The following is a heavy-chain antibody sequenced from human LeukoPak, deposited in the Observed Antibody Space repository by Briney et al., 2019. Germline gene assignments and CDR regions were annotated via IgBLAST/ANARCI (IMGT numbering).Heavy chain of an antibody. D-gene: IGHD2-2*01. Sequence: GGSLRLSCAASGFTFSSHAMSWVRQAPGKGLEWVSAISGSGGSTYYADSVKGRFTISRDNSKNTLYLQMNSLRAEDTAVYYCAKRPYQLLYYMDVWGKGTTVTVSS. V-gene: IGHV3-23*01. CDR2: ISGSGGST. CDR1: GFTFSSHA. CDR3: AKRPYQLLYYMDV. J-gene: IGHJ6*03.